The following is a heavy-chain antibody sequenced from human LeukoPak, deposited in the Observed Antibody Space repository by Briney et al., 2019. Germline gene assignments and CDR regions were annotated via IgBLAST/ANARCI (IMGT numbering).Heavy chain of an antibody. J-gene: IGHJ4*02. Sequence: DSVRGRFTISRDNSKNTLYLQMNSLRAEDTAVYYCAKTRYSYGYYFDYWGQGTLVTVSS. V-gene: IGHV3-30*02. CDR3: AKTRYSYGYYFDY. D-gene: IGHD5-18*01.